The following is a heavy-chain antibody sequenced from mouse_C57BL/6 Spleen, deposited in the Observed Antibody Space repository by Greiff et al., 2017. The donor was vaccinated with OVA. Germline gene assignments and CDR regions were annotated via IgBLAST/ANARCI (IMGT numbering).Heavy chain of an antibody. CDR1: GYSFTGYY. J-gene: IGHJ4*01. CDR3: ARSDKDY. CDR2: INPSTGGT. Sequence: EVHLVESGPELVKPGASVKISCKASGYSFTGYYMNWVKQSPEKSLEWIGEINPSTGGTTYNQKFKAKATLTVDKSSSTAYMQLKSLTSEDSAVYYCARSDKDYWGQGTSVTVSS. V-gene: IGHV1-42*01.